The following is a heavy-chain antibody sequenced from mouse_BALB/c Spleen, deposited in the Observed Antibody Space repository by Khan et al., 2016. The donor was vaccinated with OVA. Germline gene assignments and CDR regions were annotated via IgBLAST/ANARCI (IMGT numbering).Heavy chain of an antibody. Sequence: LVESGPELKKPGETVKISCTASGYTFTNYGMNWVKQSPGKALKWMGWINTYTGEPTYADDFKGRFAFSLETSASTAYLQHNNLKNEDTATYFWARPPYFSYTLDYWGQGTSVTVAS. J-gene: IGHJ4*01. CDR3: ARPPYFSYTLDY. CDR2: INTYTGEP. D-gene: IGHD2-10*01. CDR1: GYTFTNYG. V-gene: IGHV9-3-1*01.